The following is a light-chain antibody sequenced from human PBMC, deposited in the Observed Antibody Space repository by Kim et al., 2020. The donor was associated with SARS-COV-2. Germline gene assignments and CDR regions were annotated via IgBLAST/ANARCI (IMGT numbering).Light chain of an antibody. CDR2: DAI. Sequence: ASAGDRVTISCRVSQGIASYLAWYRQEPGTAPELLIYDAISLQSGVPPRFSGSGSGTDFTLTISSLQSEDFATYYCQQYDAYSKTFGQGTKVDIK. CDR1: QGIASY. CDR3: QQYDAYSKT. J-gene: IGKJ1*01. V-gene: IGKV1D-8*01.